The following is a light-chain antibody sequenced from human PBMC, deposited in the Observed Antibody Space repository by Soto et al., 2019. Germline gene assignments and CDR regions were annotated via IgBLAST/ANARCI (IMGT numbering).Light chain of an antibody. CDR3: QQFGNSSWT. V-gene: IGKV3-20*01. CDR2: GAS. Sequence: IVLTQSPGTLSLSPGERATLSCRASQSVTRRYLAWYQQKPGQAPRLLISGASTRATGVPDRFSGSGSGTAFTLTISRLEPEDFAVYYCQQFGNSSWTFGQGTKVEIK. J-gene: IGKJ1*01. CDR1: QSVTRRY.